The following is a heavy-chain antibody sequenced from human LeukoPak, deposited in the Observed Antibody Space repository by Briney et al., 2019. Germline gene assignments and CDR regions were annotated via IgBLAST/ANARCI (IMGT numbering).Heavy chain of an antibody. J-gene: IGHJ4*02. CDR1: GFTFSSYW. V-gene: IGHV3-7*01. CDR3: ARDRNTIFGVGVVDY. D-gene: IGHD3-3*01. CDR2: IKKDGSEK. Sequence: GGSLTLSCAASGFTFSSYWMSWVRQAPGKGLEWVANIKKDGSEKYYVDSVKGRFTISRDNAKNSLYLQMNSLRAEDTAVYYCARDRNTIFGVGVVDYWGQGTLVTVSS.